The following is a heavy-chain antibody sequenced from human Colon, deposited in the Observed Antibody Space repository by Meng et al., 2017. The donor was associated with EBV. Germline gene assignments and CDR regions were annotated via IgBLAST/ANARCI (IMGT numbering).Heavy chain of an antibody. V-gene: IGHV4-39*07. CDR2: IYYTGST. CDR1: GDSISGSGDY. J-gene: IGHJ4*02. CDR3: ARDGPLL. Sequence: QLQLQEPGPGLVRPSETLSLTCSVSGDSISGSGDYWGWVRQPPGKGLEWIGNIYYTGSTYCNPSLKSRVTISVDTSKNQFSLKVTSMTAADTAVYYCARDGPLLWGPGTLVTVSS.